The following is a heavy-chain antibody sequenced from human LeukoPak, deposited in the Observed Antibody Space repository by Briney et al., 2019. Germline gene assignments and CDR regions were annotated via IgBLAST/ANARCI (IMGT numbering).Heavy chain of an antibody. J-gene: IGHJ3*02. D-gene: IGHD3-22*01. CDR3: AKNYDSSGAFDI. Sequence: GGSLRFSCAASGFTFSSYGMHWVRQAPGKGLEWVAVISYDGSNKYYADSVKGRFTISRDNSKNTLYLQMNSLRAEDTAVYYCAKNYDSSGAFDIWGQGTMVTVSS. CDR1: GFTFSSYG. V-gene: IGHV3-30*18. CDR2: ISYDGSNK.